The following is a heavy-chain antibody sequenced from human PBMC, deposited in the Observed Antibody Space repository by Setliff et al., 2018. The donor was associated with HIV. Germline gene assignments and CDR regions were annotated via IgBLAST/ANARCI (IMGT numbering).Heavy chain of an antibody. D-gene: IGHD6-19*01. CDR2: INHSGST. Sequence: SETLSLTCTVSGGSISSSSYYWGWIRQPPGKGLEWIGEINHSGSTNYNPSLKSRVTISVDTSKNQFSLKLSSVTAADTAVYYCARGAIAVAGISYYYYGMDVWGQGTTVTVSS. V-gene: IGHV4-39*07. CDR3: ARGAIAVAGISYYYYGMDV. J-gene: IGHJ6*02. CDR1: GGSISSSSYY.